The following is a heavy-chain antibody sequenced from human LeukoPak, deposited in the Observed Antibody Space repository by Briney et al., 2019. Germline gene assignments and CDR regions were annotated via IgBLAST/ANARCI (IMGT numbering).Heavy chain of an antibody. Sequence: GESLKISCKASGYSFTSQVSGKVLKWMGIIYPGDSDSRYSPSFQGQVTISVDKSINTAYLQWSGLKASDTAMYYCASRPFETTVVPWDFYWGQGTQVTVSS. V-gene: IGHV5-51*01. D-gene: IGHD4-23*01. CDR1: GYSFTS. J-gene: IGHJ4*02. CDR3: ASRPFETTVVPWDFY. CDR2: IYPGDSDS.